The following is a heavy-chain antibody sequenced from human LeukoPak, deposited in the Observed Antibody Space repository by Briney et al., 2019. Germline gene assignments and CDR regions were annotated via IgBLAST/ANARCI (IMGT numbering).Heavy chain of an antibody. V-gene: IGHV3-66*02. Sequence: GGSLRLSCAASGFNVSSNYMTWIRRAPGKGLEWVSLIYGADAAYYAESVRGRFMISRDNLKNTLFLQMNSLRVEDTALYYCVTSTGQQFIPYDYWGQGTHVTVSS. J-gene: IGHJ4*02. D-gene: IGHD6-13*01. CDR3: VTSTGQQFIPYDY. CDR1: GFNVSSNY. CDR2: IYGADAA.